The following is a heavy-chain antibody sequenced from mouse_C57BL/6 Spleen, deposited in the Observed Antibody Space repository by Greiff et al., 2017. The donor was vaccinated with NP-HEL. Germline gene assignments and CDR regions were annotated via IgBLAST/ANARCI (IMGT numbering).Heavy chain of an antibody. Sequence: QVQLKQPGAELVKPGASVKLSCKASGYTFTSYWMPWVKQRPGRGLEWIGRIDPNSGGTKYNEKFKSKATLTVDKPSRTAYMQLSSLTSEDSAVYYCARARWDPGYYCDYWGQGTTLTVSA. J-gene: IGHJ2*01. V-gene: IGHV1-72*01. D-gene: IGHD4-1*01. CDR2: IDPNSGGT. CDR3: ARARWDPGYYCDY. CDR1: GYTFTSYW.